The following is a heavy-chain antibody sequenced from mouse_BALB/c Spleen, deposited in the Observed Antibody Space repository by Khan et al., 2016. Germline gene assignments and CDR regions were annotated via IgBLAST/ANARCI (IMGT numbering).Heavy chain of an antibody. CDR3: VRRGPIFYYGSSFGY. Sequence: VQLQQSGAEIVKPGASVKLSCTASGFNIKDTYMHWVRQRPEQGLEWIGRIDPANVNSKYDPNFQGKATITADTSSNTAYLQLSGLTSEDTAVYCGVRRGPIFYYGSSFGYWGQGTALTVSS. CDR1: GFNIKDTY. J-gene: IGHJ2*01. V-gene: IGHV14-3*02. CDR2: IDPANVNS. D-gene: IGHD1-1*01.